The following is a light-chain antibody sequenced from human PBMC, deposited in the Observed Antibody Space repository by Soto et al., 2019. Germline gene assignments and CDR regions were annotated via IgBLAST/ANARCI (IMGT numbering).Light chain of an antibody. Sequence: QSALSQPRSVSGSPGQSVTISCTGTSNDVGRFDYVSWYQQHPGKAPKVIIYDVNERPSGVPNRFSGSKSSNTASLTISGLQADDEADYYCCSYAGSSTPYVFGTGTKVTVL. CDR3: CSYAGSSTPYV. J-gene: IGLJ1*01. CDR1: SNDVGRFDY. V-gene: IGLV2-11*01. CDR2: DVN.